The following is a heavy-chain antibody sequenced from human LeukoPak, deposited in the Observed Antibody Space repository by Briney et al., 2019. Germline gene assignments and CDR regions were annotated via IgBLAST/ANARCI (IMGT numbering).Heavy chain of an antibody. CDR3: ARSAGMVDY. Sequence: GGSLRLSCAASGFTVSSNYMIWVRQASGRGLEWVSVIYSGGSTYYADSVRGRFTISRDNGKNTLYLQMNTLRAEDTAVYYCARSAGMVDYWGQGTLVTVSS. J-gene: IGHJ4*02. CDR2: IYSGGST. V-gene: IGHV3-53*01. CDR1: GFTVSSNY.